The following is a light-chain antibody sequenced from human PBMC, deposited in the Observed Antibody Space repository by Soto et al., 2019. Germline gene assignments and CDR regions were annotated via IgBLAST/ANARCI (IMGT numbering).Light chain of an antibody. V-gene: IGLV3-21*02. Sequence: SYELTQPPSVSVAPGQTARITCGGDNIGSKSVHCYQQKPGQAPVLVVYDDGDRPSGIPERFSGSNSGNTATLTITRVEAGDEADYYCQVWDSSSDHRVFGGGTKLTVL. J-gene: IGLJ3*02. CDR2: DDG. CDR3: QVWDSSSDHRV. CDR1: NIGSKS.